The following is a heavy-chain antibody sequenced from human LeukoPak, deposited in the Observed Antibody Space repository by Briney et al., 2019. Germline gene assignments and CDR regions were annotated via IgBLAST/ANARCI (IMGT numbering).Heavy chain of an antibody. D-gene: IGHD6-6*01. CDR1: GFTFTGYG. CDR3: ARGVWSSSGYYMDV. J-gene: IGHJ6*03. V-gene: IGHV3-33*01. Sequence: PGRSLRLSCAASGFTFTGYGMHWVRQAPGKGLEGGAVIWKDGSKKNYEDSVKGRFPISRDNSKNTLYLQMNSLRAEDTAVYYCARGVWSSSGYYMDVWGKGTTVTVSS. CDR2: IWKDGSKK.